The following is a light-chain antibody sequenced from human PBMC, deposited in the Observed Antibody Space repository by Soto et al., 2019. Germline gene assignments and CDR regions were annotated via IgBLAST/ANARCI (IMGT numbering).Light chain of an antibody. V-gene: IGLV5-45*03. CDR1: SGINVGTYR. CDR2: YKSDSDK. CDR3: IIWHSSAWV. Sequence: QPVLTQPSSLSASPGASASLTCTLRSGINVGTYRIYWYQQKPGSPPQYLLRYKSDSDKQQGSGVPSRFSGSKDASANAGILLISGLKSEDEADYYCIIWHSSAWVFGGGTKVTVL. J-gene: IGLJ3*02.